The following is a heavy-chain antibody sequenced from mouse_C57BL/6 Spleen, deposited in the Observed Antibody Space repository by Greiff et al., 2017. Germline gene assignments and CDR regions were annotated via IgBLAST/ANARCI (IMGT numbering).Heavy chain of an antibody. V-gene: IGHV14-1*01. CDR1: GFNIKDYY. CDR2: IDPEDGDT. J-gene: IGHJ3*01. D-gene: IGHD1-1*01. CDR3: TYNYYGSSAWFAY. Sequence: VQLQQSGAELVRPGASVKLSCTASGFNIKDYYMPWVKQRPEQGLEWIGRIDPEDGDTEYAPKFQGKATMTADTSSNTAYLQLSSLTSEDTAVYYCTYNYYGSSAWFAYWGQGALVAVSA.